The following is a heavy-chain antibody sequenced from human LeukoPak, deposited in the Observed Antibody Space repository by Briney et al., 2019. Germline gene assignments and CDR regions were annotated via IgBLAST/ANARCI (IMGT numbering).Heavy chain of an antibody. J-gene: IGHJ4*02. Sequence: SQTLSRTCTVSGGSISSGGYYWSWIRQHPWNGLEWIGDIYYSGSTYYNPSLKSRVTISVDTSKNQFSTKLSSVTAADTAVYYCASGHGLDSDFDYWGQGPLVTVSS. V-gene: IGHV4-31*03. CDR1: GGSISSGGYY. D-gene: IGHD3/OR15-3a*01. CDR2: IYYSGST. CDR3: ASGHGLDSDFDY.